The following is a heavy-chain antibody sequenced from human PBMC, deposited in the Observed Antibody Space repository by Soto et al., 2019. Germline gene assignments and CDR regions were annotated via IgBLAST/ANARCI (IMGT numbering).Heavy chain of an antibody. CDR2: INHSGST. J-gene: IGHJ4*02. D-gene: IGHD2-2*01. CDR3: ARIRGDGRTSSRKHHDY. CDR1: GGSFSGYY. V-gene: IGHV4-34*01. Sequence: SETLSLTCAVYGGSFSGYYWSWIRQPPGKGLEWIGEINHSGSTNYNPSLKSRVTISVDTSKNQFSLKLSSVTAADTAVYYFARIRGDGRTSSRKHHDYRGQGTLVPVSS.